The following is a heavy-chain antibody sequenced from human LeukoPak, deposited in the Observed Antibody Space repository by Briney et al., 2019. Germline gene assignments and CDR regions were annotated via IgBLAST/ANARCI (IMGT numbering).Heavy chain of an antibody. J-gene: IGHJ4*02. Sequence: GESLKISCKGSGYRFSTYWIGWVRQMAGKGLEWMGIIYPGDSESRYGPPFEGQVTISADKSITTAYLQWSSLKASDTAMYYCARLYCSDGSCFLDFWGQGTLVTVSS. V-gene: IGHV5-51*01. CDR1: GYRFSTYW. CDR2: IYPGDSES. D-gene: IGHD2-15*01. CDR3: ARLYCSDGSCFLDF.